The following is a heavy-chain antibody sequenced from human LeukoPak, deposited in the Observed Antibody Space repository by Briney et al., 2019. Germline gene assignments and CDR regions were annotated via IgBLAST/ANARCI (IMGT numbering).Heavy chain of an antibody. Sequence: ASVTVSCTASGYTFTSYDISWVRQAPGQGLEWMGWISAYNGNTNYAQKLQGRVTMTTDTSTSTAYMELRSLRSDDTAVYYCAREPDSRYGDYGFWGQGTLVTVSS. D-gene: IGHD4-17*01. J-gene: IGHJ4*02. V-gene: IGHV1-18*01. CDR1: GYTFTSYD. CDR2: ISAYNGNT. CDR3: AREPDSRYGDYGF.